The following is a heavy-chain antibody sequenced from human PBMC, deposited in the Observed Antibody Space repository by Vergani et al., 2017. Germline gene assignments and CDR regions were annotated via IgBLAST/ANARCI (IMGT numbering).Heavy chain of an antibody. D-gene: IGHD3-3*01. J-gene: IGHJ3*02. CDR1: GFTFSSYS. CDR2: ISSSSSYI. CDR3: ARWRRSGWTDAFDI. V-gene: IGHV3-21*01. Sequence: EVQLVESGGGLVKPGGSLRLSCAASGFTFSSYSMNWVRQARGKGLEWVSSISSSSSYIFYADSVKGRFTISRDNAKNSLYLQMNSLRAEDTAVYYCARWRRSGWTDAFDIWGQGTMVTVSS.